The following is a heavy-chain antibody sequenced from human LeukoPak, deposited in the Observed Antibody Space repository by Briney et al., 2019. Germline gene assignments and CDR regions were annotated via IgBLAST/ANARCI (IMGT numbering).Heavy chain of an antibody. CDR3: AKYSRTGDPFDY. Sequence: GGSLRLSCAVSGFNFITYAMMWVRQTPGKGLEWVSTIGQIDNTYYADSVKGRFTISRDTSKNTLYLQMNSLRGEDTAIYFCAKYSRTGDPFDYWGQGTLVAVSS. CDR2: IGQIDNT. V-gene: IGHV3-23*01. D-gene: IGHD7-27*01. CDR1: GFNFITYA. J-gene: IGHJ4*02.